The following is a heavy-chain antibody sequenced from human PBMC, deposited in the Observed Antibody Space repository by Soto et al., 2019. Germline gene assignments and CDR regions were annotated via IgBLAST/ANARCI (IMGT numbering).Heavy chain of an antibody. CDR3: VKDKWYNKDCSLDY. V-gene: IGHV3-9*01. CDR1: GFTFDDYS. Sequence: QPGGSLRLSCAASGFTFDDYSMHWVRQAPGKGLEWVASISWNSVSIGYADSVKGRFTISRDKAKNSLSLQMNSLRPEDTALYYCVKDKWYNKDCSLDYWGQRTLVTVSS. J-gene: IGHJ4*02. D-gene: IGHD1-20*01. CDR2: ISWNSVSI.